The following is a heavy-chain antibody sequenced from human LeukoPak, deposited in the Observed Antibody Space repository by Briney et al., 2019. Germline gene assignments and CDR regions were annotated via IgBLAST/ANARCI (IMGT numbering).Heavy chain of an antibody. J-gene: IGHJ4*02. V-gene: IGHV3-49*04. D-gene: IGHD1-26*01. CDR1: GFTFGDYA. CDR2: IRSKACGGTT. CDR3: TSHSSGSYYRYYFDY. Sequence: GGSLRLSCTASGFTFGDYAMSWVRHAPGKGLEWVGFIRSKACGGTTEYAASVKGRFTISRDDSKSIAYLQMNSLKTEDTAVYYCTSHSSGSYYRYYFDYWGQGTLVTVSS.